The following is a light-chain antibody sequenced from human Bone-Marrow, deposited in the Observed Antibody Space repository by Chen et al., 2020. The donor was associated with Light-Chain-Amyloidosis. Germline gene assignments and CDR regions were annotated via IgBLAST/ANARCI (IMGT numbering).Light chain of an antibody. V-gene: IGKV3-20*01. CDR3: QQNGTSPLT. CDR1: QTISSNY. CDR2: GSS. J-gene: IGKJ4*01. Sequence: EIVLTQSPGTLSLSPGEGANLSCRASQTISSNYLTWYQQKFGQAPRLLIYGSSSRAPGIQDRFTGRRFGTDFTPTINRLDPEDLAMYYGQQNGTSPLTFRGGTEVEIK.